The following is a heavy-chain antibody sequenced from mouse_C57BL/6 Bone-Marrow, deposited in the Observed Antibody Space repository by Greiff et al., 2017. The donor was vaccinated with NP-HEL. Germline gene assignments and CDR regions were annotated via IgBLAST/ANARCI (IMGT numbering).Heavy chain of an antibody. D-gene: IGHD1-1*01. J-gene: IGHJ1*03. V-gene: IGHV5-15*01. CDR2: ISNLAYSI. CDR1: GFTFSDYG. CDR3: ARRYYGSSYWYFDV. Sequence: VQLKESGGGLVQPGGSLKLSCAASGFTFSDYGMAWVRQAPRKGPEWVAFISNLAYSIYYADPVTGRFTISRENAKNTLYLEMSSLRSEDTAMYYCARRYYGSSYWYFDVWGTGTTVTVSS.